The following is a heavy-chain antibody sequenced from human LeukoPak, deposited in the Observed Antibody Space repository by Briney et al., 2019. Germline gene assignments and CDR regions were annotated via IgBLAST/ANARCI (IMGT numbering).Heavy chain of an antibody. Sequence: GGSLRLSCAASGFTFSSYAMSWVRQAPGKGLEWVSAISGSGGSTYYADSVKGRFTISRDNSKNTLYLQMNSLRAEDTAVCYCAKDKSKHFRFVPDYWGQGTLVTVSS. CDR3: AKDKSKHFRFVPDY. CDR2: ISGSGGST. D-gene: IGHD2/OR15-2a*01. J-gene: IGHJ4*02. CDR1: GFTFSSYA. V-gene: IGHV3-23*01.